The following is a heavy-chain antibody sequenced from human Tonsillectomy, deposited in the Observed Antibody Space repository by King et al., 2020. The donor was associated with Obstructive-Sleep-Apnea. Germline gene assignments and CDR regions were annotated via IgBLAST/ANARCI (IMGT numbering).Heavy chain of an antibody. CDR1: GFTFSTYS. D-gene: IGHD4-17*01. CDR2: ISSSSTYI. V-gene: IGHV3-21*01. Sequence: DVQLVESGGGLVKPGGSLRLSCAASGFTFSTYSMNWVRQAPGKGLEWVSSISSSSTYIYYADSVKGRFTISRDNAKNSLYLQMNSRRAEDTAVYYCARIRTDDYGDSLYYGMDVWGQGTTVTVSS. CDR3: ARIRTDDYGDSLYYGMDV. J-gene: IGHJ6*02.